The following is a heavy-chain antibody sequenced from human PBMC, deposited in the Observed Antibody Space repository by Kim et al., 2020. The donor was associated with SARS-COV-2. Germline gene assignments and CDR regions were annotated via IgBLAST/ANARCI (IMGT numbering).Heavy chain of an antibody. CDR2: IYYSGST. Sequence: SETLSLTCTVSGGSISSSSYYWGWIRQPPGKGLEWIGSIYYSGSTYYNPSLKSRVTISVDTSKNQFSLKLSSVTAADTAVYYCARAGRVGSAFDIWGQGTMVTVSS. D-gene: IGHD1-26*01. J-gene: IGHJ3*02. V-gene: IGHV4-39*07. CDR1: GGSISSSSYY. CDR3: ARAGRVGSAFDI.